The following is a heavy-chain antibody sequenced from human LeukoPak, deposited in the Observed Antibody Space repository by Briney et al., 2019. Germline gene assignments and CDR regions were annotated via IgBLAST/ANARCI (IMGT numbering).Heavy chain of an antibody. CDR3: ARKSQKYSSSRYFDL. CDR1: GGSFSGYY. J-gene: IGHJ2*01. Sequence: SETLSLTCAVYGGSFSGYYWSWIRQPPGKGLEWIGEINHSGSTNYNPSLKSRVTLSVDTSKNQFSLKLSSVTAADTAVYYCARKSQKYSSSRYFDLWGRGTLVTVSS. V-gene: IGHV4-34*01. D-gene: IGHD6-6*01. CDR2: INHSGST.